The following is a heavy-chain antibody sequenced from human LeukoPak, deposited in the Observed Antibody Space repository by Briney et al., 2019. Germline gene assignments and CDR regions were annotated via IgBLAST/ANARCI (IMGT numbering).Heavy chain of an antibody. V-gene: IGHV1-8*01. CDR3: ARGLHCTNTSCRQGEWFDP. J-gene: IGHJ5*02. D-gene: IGHD2-2*01. CDR1: GYTFASYD. Sequence: ASVKVSCKASGYTFASYDINWVRQATGQGLEWMGWMNPNSGNTGYAQKFQGRVTMTRNTSIATAHMELTSLRSEDTAMYYCARGLHCTNTSCRQGEWFDPWGQGALVTVSS. CDR2: MNPNSGNT.